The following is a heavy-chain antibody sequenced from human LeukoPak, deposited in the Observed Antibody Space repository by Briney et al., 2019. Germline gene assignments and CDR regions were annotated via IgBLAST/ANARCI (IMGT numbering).Heavy chain of an antibody. Sequence: SETLSLTCIVSGGSINSHYWSWIRQPPGKGLEWIGDIHYTGTTKYNPSVKSRVTISIDTSKNQFSLELSSVTATDTAVYYCAKDQYKQLAFNYFDYWGQGTLVTVSS. CDR1: GGSINSHY. D-gene: IGHD3-3*02. J-gene: IGHJ4*02. CDR2: IHYTGTT. CDR3: AKDQYKQLAFNYFDY. V-gene: IGHV4-59*11.